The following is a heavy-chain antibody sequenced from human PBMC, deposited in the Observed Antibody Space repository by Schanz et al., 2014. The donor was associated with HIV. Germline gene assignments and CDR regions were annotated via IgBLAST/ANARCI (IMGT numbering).Heavy chain of an antibody. CDR3: ARGVGSYGY. Sequence: QVQLQQWGAGLLKPSETLSLTCAVYGGSFSSYYWSWIRQPPGKGLEWIGEINHSGSTNYNPSLKSRVTISVDTSKNHFSLELTSVTAADTAVYYCARGVGSYGYWGQGTLVTVSS. CDR1: GGSFSSYY. D-gene: IGHD1-26*01. V-gene: IGHV4-34*02. J-gene: IGHJ4*02. CDR2: INHSGST.